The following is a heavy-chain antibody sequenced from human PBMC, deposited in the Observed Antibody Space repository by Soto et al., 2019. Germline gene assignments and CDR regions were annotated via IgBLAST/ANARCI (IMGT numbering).Heavy chain of an antibody. Sequence: QLHLVQSGAEVKKAGSSVKVSCKASGGTVSSYAITWVRQAPGKGLEWMGVFIPIFVSAHYAPKFQGRITIPADKSTSTAKMGLRGLTSESRAFYYWAREASSNTTGFRGNALWGKGARVTFSS. D-gene: IGHD3-10*01. CDR3: AREASSNTTGFRGNAL. J-gene: IGHJ4*02. V-gene: IGHV1-69*06. CDR2: FIPIFVSA. CDR1: GGTVSSYA.